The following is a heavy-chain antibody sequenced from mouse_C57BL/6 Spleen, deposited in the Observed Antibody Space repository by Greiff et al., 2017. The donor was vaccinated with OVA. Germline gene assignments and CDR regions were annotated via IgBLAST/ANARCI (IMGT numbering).Heavy chain of an antibody. Sequence: EVQLVESGGGLVKPGGSLKLSCAASGFTFSSYAMSWVRQTPEKGLEWVATISDGGSYTYYPDNVKGRFTISRDNAKNNLYLQMSHLKSEDTAMYYCARDRGSNYVRFADWGQGTLVTVSA. D-gene: IGHD2-5*01. J-gene: IGHJ3*01. V-gene: IGHV5-4*01. CDR3: ARDRGSNYVRFAD. CDR1: GFTFSSYA. CDR2: ISDGGSYT.